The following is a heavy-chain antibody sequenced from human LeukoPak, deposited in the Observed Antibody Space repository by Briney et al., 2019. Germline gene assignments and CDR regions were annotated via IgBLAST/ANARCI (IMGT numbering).Heavy chain of an antibody. V-gene: IGHV3-30*07. J-gene: IGHJ4*02. CDR3: ARDERGYYYSGAFFGATDF. CDR2: ISYDGSNK. D-gene: IGHD3-22*01. Sequence: GGSLRLSCAASGFTFSSYAMHWVRQAPGKGLEWVAVISYDGSNKYYADPVKGRFTVSRDNSKNTLSLQMNSLRAEDTAVYYCARDERGYYYSGAFFGATDFWGQGTLVTVSS. CDR1: GFTFSSYA.